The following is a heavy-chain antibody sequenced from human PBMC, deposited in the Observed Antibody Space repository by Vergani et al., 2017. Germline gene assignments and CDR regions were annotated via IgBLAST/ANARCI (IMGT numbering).Heavy chain of an antibody. CDR3: ARLYKDIVVVPASAEGDYYYYYGMDV. Sequence: VQLVESGGGVVQPGRSLRLSCAASGVTFSSYSMNWVRQAPGKGLEWVSSISSSSSYIYYADSVKGLFTISRDNAKNSLYLQMNSLRAEDTAVYYCARLYKDIVVVPASAEGDYYYYYGMDVWGQGTTVTVSS. D-gene: IGHD2-2*01. CDR1: GVTFSSYS. J-gene: IGHJ6*02. CDR2: ISSSSSYI. V-gene: IGHV3-21*03.